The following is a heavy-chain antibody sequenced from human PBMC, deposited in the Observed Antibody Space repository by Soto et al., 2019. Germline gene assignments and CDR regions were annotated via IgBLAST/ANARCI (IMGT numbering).Heavy chain of an antibody. CDR3: ARSHSSSYYYYGMDV. J-gene: IGHJ6*02. D-gene: IGHD6-6*01. CDR1: GYTFTSYG. V-gene: IGHV1-18*04. CDR2: ISAYNGNT. Sequence: SVKVSCKASGYTFTSYGISWVRQAPGQGLEWMGWISAYNGNTNYAQKLQGRVTMTTDTSTSTAYMELRSLRSDDTAVYYCARSHSSSYYYYGMDVWGQGTTVTVSS.